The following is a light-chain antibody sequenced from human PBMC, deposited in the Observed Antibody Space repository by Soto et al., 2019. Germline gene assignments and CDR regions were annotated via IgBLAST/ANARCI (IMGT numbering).Light chain of an antibody. Sequence: DTQLTQSPSFLSASVGDRVNMSCRASQGISSYLAWYQQKPRKAPEVLIFGASTLQSGVPSRFSGSGSGTEFTLTISSLQPEDFATYYCQQLMIYPITFGQGSRLEIK. V-gene: IGKV1-9*01. CDR3: QQLMIYPIT. CDR2: GAS. CDR1: QGISSY. J-gene: IGKJ5*01.